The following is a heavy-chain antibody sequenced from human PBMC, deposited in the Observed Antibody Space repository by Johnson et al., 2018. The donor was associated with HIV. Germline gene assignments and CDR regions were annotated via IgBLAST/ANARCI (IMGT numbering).Heavy chain of an antibody. V-gene: IGHV3-30*03. CDR2: ITYDGTNK. CDR1: GFTFSNYA. CDR3: ARDSRYNNYGGGSVGAFDI. J-gene: IGHJ3*02. D-gene: IGHD4-11*01. Sequence: MQLVESGGGLVKPGGSLRLSCTASGFTFSNYAIHWVRQAPGKGLEWVAGITYDGTNKYYADSVKGRFTISRDNSKNTLYLQMNSLRTEDTAVYYCARDSRYNNYGGGSVGAFDIWGQGTTVTVSS.